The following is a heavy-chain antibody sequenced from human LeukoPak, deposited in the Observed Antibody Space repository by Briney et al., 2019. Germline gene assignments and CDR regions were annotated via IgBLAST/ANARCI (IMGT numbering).Heavy chain of an antibody. J-gene: IGHJ5*02. Sequence: GASVKVSCKASGYTFTSYGISWVRQAPGQGLEWMGWISAYNGNTNYAQKLQGRVTMTTDTSTSTAYMELRSLRSDDTAVYYCAKDYGDYSDVSFIRFDPWGQGTLVTVSS. CDR2: ISAYNGNT. CDR1: GYTFTSYG. V-gene: IGHV1-18*01. D-gene: IGHD4-17*01. CDR3: AKDYGDYSDVSFIRFDP.